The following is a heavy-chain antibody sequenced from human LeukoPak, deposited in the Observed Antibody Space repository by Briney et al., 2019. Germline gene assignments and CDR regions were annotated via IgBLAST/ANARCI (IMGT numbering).Heavy chain of an antibody. D-gene: IGHD5-12*01. CDR1: GFTFSSYW. V-gene: IGHV3-74*01. J-gene: IGHJ4*02. CDR2: INGDGTST. CDR3: AVKGGYNDWDAPFDY. Sequence: QPGGSLRLSCAASGFTFSSYWMHWVRQAPGKGLMWVARINGDGTSTTYADSVKGRFTISRDNAKKALYLQMNSLGAEDTAVYYCAVKGGYNDWDAPFDYWGQGTLVTVSS.